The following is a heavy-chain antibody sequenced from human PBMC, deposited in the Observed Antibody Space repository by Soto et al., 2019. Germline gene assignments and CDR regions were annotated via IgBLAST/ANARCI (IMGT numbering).Heavy chain of an antibody. J-gene: IGHJ6*03. V-gene: IGHV5-51*01. Sequence: GESLKISCKGSGYSFTSYWIGWVRQMPGKGLEWMGIIYPGDSDTRYSPSFQGQVTISADKSISTAYLQWSSLKASDTAMYYCARQFGPSKYSSGWYLMDVWGKGTTVTVSS. CDR2: IYPGDSDT. CDR1: GYSFTSYW. D-gene: IGHD6-19*01. CDR3: ARQFGPSKYSSGWYLMDV.